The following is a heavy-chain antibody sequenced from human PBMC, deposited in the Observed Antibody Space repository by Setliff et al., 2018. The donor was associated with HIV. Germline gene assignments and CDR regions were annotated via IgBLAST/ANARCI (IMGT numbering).Heavy chain of an antibody. CDR2: IRSKPNNYAT. CDR1: GFTFYGSA. V-gene: IGHV3-73*01. Sequence: GGSLRLSCVTSGFTFYGSAIHWVRQPSGKGLEWIARIRSKPNNYATSYAPSVKDRFTIFRDDSKNTAYLQMTRLKIEDTAVHYCTRRGADNGGYPDYWGQGTLVTVSS. J-gene: IGHJ4*02. D-gene: IGHD1-26*01. CDR3: TRRGADNGGYPDY.